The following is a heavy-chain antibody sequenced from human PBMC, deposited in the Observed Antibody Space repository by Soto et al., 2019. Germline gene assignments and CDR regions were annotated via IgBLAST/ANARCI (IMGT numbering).Heavy chain of an antibody. V-gene: IGHV4-4*02. J-gene: IGHJ4*02. CDR3: ATIAVAGHFDY. CDR1: GGSISSSNW. Sequence: QVLLQESGPGLVKPSGTLSLTCAVSGGSISSSNWWSWVRQPPGKGLEWIGEIYHSGSTNYNPSLKXXGTISVDKTKKQLSLKLTSVTAADTAVYYCATIAVAGHFDYWGQGTLVTVSS. D-gene: IGHD6-19*01. CDR2: IYHSGST.